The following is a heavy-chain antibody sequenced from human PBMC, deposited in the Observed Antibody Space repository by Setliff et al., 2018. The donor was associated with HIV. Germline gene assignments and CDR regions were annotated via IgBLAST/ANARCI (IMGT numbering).Heavy chain of an antibody. CDR3: ARHAPSGELYYFDY. V-gene: IGHV4-39*01. D-gene: IGHD3-10*01. Sequence: ETLSLTCSVSGDSITSSSSSHYWGWIRQPPGKGLEWIGSIYYSGSTYYNPSLQSRVTISVHTSKNHFSLKLSSVTAADTALYYCARHAPSGELYYFDYWGQGTLVIVSS. CDR1: GDSITSSSSSHY. CDR2: IYYSGST. J-gene: IGHJ4*02.